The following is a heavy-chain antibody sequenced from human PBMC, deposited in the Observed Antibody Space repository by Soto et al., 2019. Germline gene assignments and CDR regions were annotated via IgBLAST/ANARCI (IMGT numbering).Heavy chain of an antibody. J-gene: IGHJ4*02. D-gene: IGHD3-10*01. Sequence: PSETLSLTCPVSGGSVSSGSYYWSWIRQPPGKGLEWIGYIYYSGSTNYNPSLKSRVTISVDTSKNQFSLKLGSVTAADTAVYYCATRGYNFDYWGQGTLVTVSS. CDR3: ATRGYNFDY. V-gene: IGHV4-61*01. CDR1: GGSVSSGSYY. CDR2: IYYSGST.